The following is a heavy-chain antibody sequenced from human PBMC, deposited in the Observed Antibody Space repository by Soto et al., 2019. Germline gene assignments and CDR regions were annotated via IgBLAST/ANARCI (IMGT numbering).Heavy chain of an antibody. J-gene: IGHJ3*02. Sequence: SETLSLTCAVSGYSISSGYYWGWIRQPPGKGLEWIGSIYHSGSTYYNPSLKSRVTISVDTSKNQFSLKLSSVTAAGTAVYYCARAYYYDSSGFAFDIWGQGTMVTVSS. D-gene: IGHD3-22*01. CDR2: IYHSGST. CDR1: GYSISSGYY. V-gene: IGHV4-38-2*01. CDR3: ARAYYYDSSGFAFDI.